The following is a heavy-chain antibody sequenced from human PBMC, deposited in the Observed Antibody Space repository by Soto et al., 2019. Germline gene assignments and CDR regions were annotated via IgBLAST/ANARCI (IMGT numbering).Heavy chain of an antibody. J-gene: IGHJ5*02. V-gene: IGHV1-18*01. CDR1: GYTFTSYG. Sequence: QVQLVQSGAEVKKPGASVKVSCKASGYTFTSYGISWVRQAPGQGLEWMGWISAYNGNTNYAQKLQGRVTMTTDPSTGTAYMELRSLRSDDTAVYYCARAKQPRRARYWFDPWGQGTLVTVSS. CDR3: ARAKQPRRARYWFDP. CDR2: ISAYNGNT. D-gene: IGHD6-13*01.